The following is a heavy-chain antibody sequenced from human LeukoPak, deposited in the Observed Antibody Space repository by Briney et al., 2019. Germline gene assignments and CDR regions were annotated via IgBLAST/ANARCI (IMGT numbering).Heavy chain of an antibody. Sequence: GESLKISCKGSGYSFTSYLIGCVRPMPGKGLEWMGIIYPGDSDTRYSPSFQGQVTISADKPISTAYLQWSSLKASDTAMYYCARLSSSSPPDYWGKGTLVTVSS. CDR1: GYSFTSYL. J-gene: IGHJ4*02. V-gene: IGHV5-51*04. D-gene: IGHD6-6*01. CDR3: ARLSSSSPPDY. CDR2: IYPGDSDT.